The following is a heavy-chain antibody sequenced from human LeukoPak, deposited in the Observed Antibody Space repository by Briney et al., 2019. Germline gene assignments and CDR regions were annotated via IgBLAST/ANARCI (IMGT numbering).Heavy chain of an antibody. CDR1: GYTLTSYG. J-gene: IGHJ3*02. D-gene: IGHD3-22*01. CDR2: ISAYNGNT. V-gene: IGHV1-18*01. CDR3: ARTDYYDSSGYPSASYAFDI. Sequence: ASVKVSCKASGYTLTSYGISWVRQAPGQGLEWMGWISAYNGNTNYAQKLQGRVTMTTDTSTSTAYMELRSLRSDDTAVYYCARTDYYDSSGYPSASYAFDIWGQGTMVTVSS.